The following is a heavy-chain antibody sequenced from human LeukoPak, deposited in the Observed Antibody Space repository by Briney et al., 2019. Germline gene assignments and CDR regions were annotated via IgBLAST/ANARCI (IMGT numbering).Heavy chain of an antibody. D-gene: IGHD5-18*01. CDR2: ISGGGDTT. CDR1: GFTFSNYA. J-gene: IGHJ2*01. V-gene: IGHV3-23*01. CDR3: ATVAMEDWYFDL. Sequence: GGSLRLSCAASGFTFSNYAMNWVRQAPGKGLEWVSTISGGGDTTYYAHSVKGRFTISRDNAKNSLYLHMSSLRDEDTAVYYCATVAMEDWYFDLWGRGTLVTVSS.